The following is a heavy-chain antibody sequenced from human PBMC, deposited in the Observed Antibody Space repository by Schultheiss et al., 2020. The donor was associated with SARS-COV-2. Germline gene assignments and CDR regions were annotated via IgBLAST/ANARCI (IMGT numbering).Heavy chain of an antibody. Sequence: SETLSLTCTVSGGSISSSYWSWIRQPAEKGLEWIGRVYVSGSTNYNPSLKSRVTISVDTPKNQFSLKLSSVTAADTAVYYCARVRRRQYQLLYRGHFDYWGQGTLVTVS. CDR3: ARVRRRQYQLLYRGHFDY. CDR1: GGSISSSY. D-gene: IGHD2-2*02. CDR2: VYVSGST. J-gene: IGHJ4*02. V-gene: IGHV4-4*07.